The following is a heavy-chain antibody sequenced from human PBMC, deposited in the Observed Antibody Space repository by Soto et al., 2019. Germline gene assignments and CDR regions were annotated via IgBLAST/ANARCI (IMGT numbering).Heavy chain of an antibody. CDR3: AKEPRIAARPDYYYYYYMDV. CDR2: ISYDGSNK. J-gene: IGHJ6*03. Sequence: RLSCAASGFTFSSYGMHWVRQAPGKGLEWVAVISYDGSNKYYADSVKGRFTISRDNSKNTLYLQMNSLRAEDTAVYYCAKEPRIAARPDYYYYYYMDVWGKGTTVTVSS. V-gene: IGHV3-30*18. CDR1: GFTFSSYG. D-gene: IGHD6-6*01.